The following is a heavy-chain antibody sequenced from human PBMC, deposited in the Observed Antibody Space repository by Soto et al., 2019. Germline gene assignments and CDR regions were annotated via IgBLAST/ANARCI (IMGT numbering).Heavy chain of an antibody. CDR2: ISSTSSHI. Sequence: EVQLVESGGGLVKPGGSLRLSCAASGFTFSSYSMNWVRQAPGKGLEWVSSISSTSSHIYYADSVKGRFTISRDNAKNSLDLQMKSLKAEDTAVYYCARAQVVVIPAAAFYFDSWGQGTLLTVSS. V-gene: IGHV3-21*01. CDR3: ARAQVVVIPAAAFYFDS. J-gene: IGHJ4*02. CDR1: GFTFSSYS. D-gene: IGHD2-2*01.